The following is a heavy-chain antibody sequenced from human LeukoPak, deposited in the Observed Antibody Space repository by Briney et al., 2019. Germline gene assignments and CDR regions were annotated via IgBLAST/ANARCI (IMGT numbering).Heavy chain of an antibody. D-gene: IGHD3-10*01. CDR2: FSGSGGST. Sequence: GGSLRLSCAASGFTFSCYAMRWVRQAPGKGLEWVSAFSGSGGSTYYADSVKGRFTISRDNSKNTLYLQMNSLRAEDTAVYYCAKPFYYGSGSNNWFDPWGQGTLVTVSS. CDR1: GFTFSCYA. J-gene: IGHJ5*02. V-gene: IGHV3-23*01. CDR3: AKPFYYGSGSNNWFDP.